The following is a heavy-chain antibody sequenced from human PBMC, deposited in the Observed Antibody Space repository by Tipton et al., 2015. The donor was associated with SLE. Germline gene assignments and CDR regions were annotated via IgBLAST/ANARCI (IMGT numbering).Heavy chain of an antibody. CDR2: IYYSGST. CDR3: ARSRDYGYFDY. J-gene: IGHJ4*02. V-gene: IGHV4-61*08. CDR1: GGSISSGDYY. Sequence: TLSLTCTVSGGSISSGDYYWSWIRQPPGKGLEWIGYIYYSGSTNYNPSLKSRVTISVDTSKNQFSLKLSSVTAADTAVYYCARSRDYGYFDYWGQGTLVTVSS. D-gene: IGHD4-17*01.